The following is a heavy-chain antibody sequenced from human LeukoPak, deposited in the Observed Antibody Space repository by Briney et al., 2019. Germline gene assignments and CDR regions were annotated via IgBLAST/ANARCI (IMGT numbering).Heavy chain of an antibody. D-gene: IGHD6-19*01. V-gene: IGHV3-66*01. Sequence: PGGSLRLSCAASGFTVSSNYMSWVRQAPGKGLGWVSVIYSGGSTYYADSVKGRFTISRDNSKNTLYLQMNSLRAEDTAVYYCYQSRSSSGHASTDYWGQGTLVTVSS. J-gene: IGHJ4*02. CDR1: GFTVSSNY. CDR3: YQSRSSSGHASTDY. CDR2: IYSGGST.